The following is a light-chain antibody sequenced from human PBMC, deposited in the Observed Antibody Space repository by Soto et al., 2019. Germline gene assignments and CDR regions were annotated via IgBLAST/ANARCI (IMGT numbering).Light chain of an antibody. CDR3: QQYGNSPQT. CDR2: GAS. J-gene: IGKJ1*01. Sequence: EIVMTQSPATLSVSPGERATLSCRASQGVRSNIYLAWYQQKPGQAPRLLIYGASSRATGVPNRFSGSGSGTDFTLTISRLEPEDFAVYYCQQYGNSPQTFGQGTKVDIK. V-gene: IGKV3-20*01. CDR1: QGVRSNIY.